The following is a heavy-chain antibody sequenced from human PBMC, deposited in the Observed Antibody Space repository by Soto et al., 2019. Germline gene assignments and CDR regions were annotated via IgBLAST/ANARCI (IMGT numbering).Heavy chain of an antibody. CDR1: AGTFSSYA. CDR3: ARLRPLMVRGVPPYYYYYGMDV. CDR2: IIPIFGTA. V-gene: IGHV1-69*13. D-gene: IGHD3-10*01. J-gene: IGHJ6*02. Sequence: AAVKVSCKASAGTFSSYAISWVRQAPGQGLEWMGGIIPIFGTANYAQKFQGRVTITADESTSTAYMELSSLRSEDTAVYYCARLRPLMVRGVPPYYYYYGMDVWGQGTTAPVS.